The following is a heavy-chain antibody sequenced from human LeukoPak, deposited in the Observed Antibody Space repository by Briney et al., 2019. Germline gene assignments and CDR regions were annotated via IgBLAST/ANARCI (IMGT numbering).Heavy chain of an antibody. D-gene: IGHD4-17*01. CDR1: GFTFSSYA. V-gene: IGHV3-66*01. J-gene: IGHJ4*02. Sequence: GGSLRLSCAASGFTFSSYAMSWVRQAPGKGLEWVSVIYSGGSTYYADSVKGRFTISRDNSKNTLYLQMNSLRAEDTAVYYCARGYGESRGGYFDYWGQGTLVTVSS. CDR2: IYSGGST. CDR3: ARGYGESRGGYFDY.